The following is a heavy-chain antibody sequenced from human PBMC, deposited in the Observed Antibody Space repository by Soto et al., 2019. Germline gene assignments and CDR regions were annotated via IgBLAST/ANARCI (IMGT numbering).Heavy chain of an antibody. CDR3: AKGRVSDC. V-gene: IGHV3-23*01. CDR1: WFTFRTYS. D-gene: IGHD6-13*01. CDR2: ISDSGGDT. Sequence: GFLRLSCAASWFTFRTYSMTWVRQSPGKGLEWVSGISDSGGDTYYADSVKGRFTISRDNSENTLYLQMNSLRVEDTAVYYCAKGRVSDCWGQGTLVTVSS. J-gene: IGHJ4*02.